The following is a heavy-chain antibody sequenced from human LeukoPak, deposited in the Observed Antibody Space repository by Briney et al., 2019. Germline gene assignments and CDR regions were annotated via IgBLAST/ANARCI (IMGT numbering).Heavy chain of an antibody. CDR3: ARQNDFRLDY. V-gene: IGHV5-51*01. D-gene: IGHD3-3*01. Sequence: SGESLKISCKGSGYTFSSYWIGWVRRMPGKGLEWMGIIYPGDSDTRYSPSLQGQVTISVDTSIGTAYLQWSSLKASDTAIYYCARQNDFRLDYWGQGTLVTVSS. CDR1: GYTFSSYW. J-gene: IGHJ4*02. CDR2: IYPGDSDT.